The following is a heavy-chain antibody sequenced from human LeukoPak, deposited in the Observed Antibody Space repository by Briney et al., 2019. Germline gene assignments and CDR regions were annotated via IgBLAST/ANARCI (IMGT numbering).Heavy chain of an antibody. CDR1: AGSISSQY. CDR3: ARNWHYCGSGACYGVFDY. J-gene: IGHJ4*02. Sequence: SETLSLTCTVSAGSISSQYWSWIRQPPGKGLEWIGYIYSDGSTNYNPSLKSRVTISVETSKNQFSLKLRSVTAGDTAVYYCARNWHYCGSGACYGVFDYWGQGTLVTVSS. CDR2: IYSDGST. D-gene: IGHD2-15*01. V-gene: IGHV4-59*11.